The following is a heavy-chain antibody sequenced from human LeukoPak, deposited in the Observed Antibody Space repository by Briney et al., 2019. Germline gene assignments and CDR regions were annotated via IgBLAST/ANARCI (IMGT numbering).Heavy chain of an antibody. Sequence: GRSLRLSCAASGFTFSSYGMHWVRQAPGKGLEGVAVIWYDGSNKYYADSVKGRFTISRDNSKNTLYLQMNSLRAEDTAVYYCVRNPPPPLVYTYYYGSGSYDNYYGMDVWGQGTTVTVSS. D-gene: IGHD3-10*01. J-gene: IGHJ6*02. CDR2: IWYDGSNK. CDR3: VRNPPPPLVYTYYYGSGSYDNYYGMDV. CDR1: GFTFSSYG. V-gene: IGHV3-33*01.